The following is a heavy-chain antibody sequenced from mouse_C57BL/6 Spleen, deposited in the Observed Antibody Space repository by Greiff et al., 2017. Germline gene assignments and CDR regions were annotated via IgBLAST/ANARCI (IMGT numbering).Heavy chain of an antibody. CDR3: ARHLYYYGSSPYYFDY. V-gene: IGHV5-6*01. CDR1: GFNFSGYG. D-gene: IGHD1-1*01. CDR2: ISSGGSYT. J-gene: IGHJ2*01. Sequence: EVQLVESGGDLVKPGGSLKLSCAASGFNFSGYGMSWVRQTPDKRLEWVATISSGGSYTYYPDSVKGRFTISRDNAKNTLDLQMSRLKSEDTTMYYGARHLYYYGSSPYYFDYWGQGTTLTVSS.